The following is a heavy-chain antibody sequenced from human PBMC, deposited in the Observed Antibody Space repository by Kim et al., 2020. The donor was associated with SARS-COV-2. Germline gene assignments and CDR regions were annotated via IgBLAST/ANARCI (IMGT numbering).Heavy chain of an antibody. J-gene: IGHJ4*02. V-gene: IGHV4-31*03. Sequence: SETLSLTCTVSGGSISSGGYYWSWIRQHPGKGLEWIGYIYYSGSTYYNPSLKSRVTISVDTSKNQFSLKLSSVTTADTAVYYCARAKYSSSWAFDYWGQGTLVTVSS. D-gene: IGHD6-13*01. CDR2: IYYSGST. CDR3: ARAKYSSSWAFDY. CDR1: GGSISSGGYY.